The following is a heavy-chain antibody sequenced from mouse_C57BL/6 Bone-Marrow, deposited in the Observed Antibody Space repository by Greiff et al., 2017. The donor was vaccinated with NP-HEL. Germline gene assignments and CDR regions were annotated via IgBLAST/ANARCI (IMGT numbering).Heavy chain of an antibody. V-gene: IGHV5-6*01. CDR2: ISSGGSYT. D-gene: IGHD2-4*01. J-gene: IGHJ1*03. CDR1: GFTFSSYG. Sequence: EVKLVESGGDLVKPGGSLKLSCAASGFTFSSYGMSWVRQTPDKRLEWVATISSGGSYTYYPDSVNGRFTISRDNAKNTLYLQMSSLKSEDTDMYYCERHDWDWYFDVWGTGTTVTVSS. CDR3: ERHDWDWYFDV.